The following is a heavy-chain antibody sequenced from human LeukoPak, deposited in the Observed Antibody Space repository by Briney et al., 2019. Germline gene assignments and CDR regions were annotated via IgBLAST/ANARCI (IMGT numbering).Heavy chain of an antibody. CDR3: ARDGRDGYTIEGSLDY. V-gene: IGHV1-69*13. CDR2: IIPIFGTA. Sequence: GASVKVFCKASGGTFSSYAISWVRQAPGQGLEWMGGIIPIFGTANYAQKFQGRVTITADESTSTAYMELSSLRSEDTAVYYCARDGRDGYTIEGSLDYWGQGTLVTVSS. D-gene: IGHD5-24*01. CDR1: GGTFSSYA. J-gene: IGHJ4*02.